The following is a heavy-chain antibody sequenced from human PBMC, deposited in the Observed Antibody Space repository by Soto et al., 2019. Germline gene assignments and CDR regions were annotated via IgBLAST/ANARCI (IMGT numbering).Heavy chain of an antibody. V-gene: IGHV4-4*02. CDR3: AREGASRDGYNYATDY. CDR1: GGSISSSNW. CDR2: IYHSGST. Sequence: ASETLSLTCTVSGGSISSSNWWSWVRQPPGKGLEWIGEIYHSGSTNYNPSLKSRVTISVDKSKNQFSLKLSSVTAADTAVYYCAREGASRDGYNYATDYWRQGTLVTVSS. J-gene: IGHJ4*02. D-gene: IGHD5-12*01.